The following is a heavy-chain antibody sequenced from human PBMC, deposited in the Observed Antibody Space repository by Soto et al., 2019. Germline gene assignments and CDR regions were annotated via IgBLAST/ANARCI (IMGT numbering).Heavy chain of an antibody. Sequence: SETLSLTCTVSGGSISSYYWSWIRQPPGKGLEWIGYIYYSGSTNYNPSLKSRVTISVDTSKNQFSLKLSSVTAADTAVYYCASTPHYDFWSGYPQDWGQGTLVTVSS. CDR1: GGSISSYY. J-gene: IGHJ4*02. V-gene: IGHV4-59*01. CDR2: IYYSGST. CDR3: ASTPHYDFWSGYPQD. D-gene: IGHD3-3*01.